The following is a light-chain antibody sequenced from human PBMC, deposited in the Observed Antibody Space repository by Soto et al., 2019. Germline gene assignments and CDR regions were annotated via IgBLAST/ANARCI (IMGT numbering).Light chain of an antibody. Sequence: EIVLTQSPGTLSLSPGERATLSCRASQSVSSSYLAWYQQKPGQAPRLLIYGASSRATGIPDRFSGSGSGTDFTRTISRLEPEDFAVYYCQQYGSSPPSFTFGPGTKGDIK. CDR2: GAS. J-gene: IGKJ3*01. CDR1: QSVSSSY. CDR3: QQYGSSPPSFT. V-gene: IGKV3-20*01.